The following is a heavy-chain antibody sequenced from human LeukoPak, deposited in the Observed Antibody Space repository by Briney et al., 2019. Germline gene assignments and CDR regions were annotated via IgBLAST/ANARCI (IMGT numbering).Heavy chain of an antibody. CDR1: GGSISSSSYY. J-gene: IGHJ3*02. CDR3: ARSRGYSYGPRQAFDI. Sequence: SETLSLTCTVSGGSISSSSYYWGWIRQPAGKGLEWIGRIYTSGSTNYNPSLKSRVTISVDTSKNQFSLKLSSVTAADTAVYYCARSRGYSYGPRQAFDIWGQGTMVTVSS. CDR2: IYTSGST. D-gene: IGHD5-18*01. V-gene: IGHV4-61*02.